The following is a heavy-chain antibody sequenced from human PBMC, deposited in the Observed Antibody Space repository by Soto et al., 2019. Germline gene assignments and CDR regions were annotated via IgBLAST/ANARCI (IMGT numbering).Heavy chain of an antibody. Sequence: PGGSLRLSCAASGFTFSSYAMSWVRQAPGKGLEWVSAISGSGGSTYYADSVKGRFTISRDNSKNTLYLQMNSLRAEDTAVYYCAARKWTSQLERAAFDYWGQGTLVTVSS. V-gene: IGHV3-23*01. CDR3: AARKWTSQLERAAFDY. CDR1: GFTFSSYA. D-gene: IGHD1-1*01. J-gene: IGHJ4*02. CDR2: ISGSGGST.